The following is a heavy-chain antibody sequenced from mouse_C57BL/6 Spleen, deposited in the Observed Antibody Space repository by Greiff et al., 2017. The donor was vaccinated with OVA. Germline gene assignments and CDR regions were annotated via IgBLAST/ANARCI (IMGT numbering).Heavy chain of an antibody. V-gene: IGHV1-42*01. J-gene: IGHJ4*01. Sequence: VHVKQSGPELVKPGASVKISCKASGYSFTGYYMNWVKQSPEKSLEWIGEINPSTGGTTYNQKFKAKATLTVDKSSSTAYMQLKSLTSEDSAVYYCARWGSSGYVPHAMDYWGQGTSVTVSS. D-gene: IGHD3-2*02. CDR2: INPSTGGT. CDR3: ARWGSSGYVPHAMDY. CDR1: GYSFTGYY.